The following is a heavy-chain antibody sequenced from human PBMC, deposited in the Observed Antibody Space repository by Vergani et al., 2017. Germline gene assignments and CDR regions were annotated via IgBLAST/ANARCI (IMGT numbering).Heavy chain of an antibody. D-gene: IGHD6-6*01. Sequence: EVQLLESGGGLVQPGGSLRLSCAASGFTFDDYAMHWVRQAPGKGLEWVSGISWNSGSIGYADSVKGRFTISRDNAKNSLYLQMNSLRAEDTAVYYCARDSYSSSSYWYFDLWGRGTLVTVSS. V-gene: IGHV3-9*01. CDR3: ARDSYSSSSYWYFDL. CDR1: GFTFDDYA. CDR2: ISWNSGSI. J-gene: IGHJ2*01.